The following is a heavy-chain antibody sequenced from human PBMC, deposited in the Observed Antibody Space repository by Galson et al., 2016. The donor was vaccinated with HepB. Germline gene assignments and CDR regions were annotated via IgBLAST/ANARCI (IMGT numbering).Heavy chain of an antibody. CDR1: GITFSSYW. CDR2: INLDGSRT. J-gene: IGHJ4*02. D-gene: IGHD3-3*01. V-gene: IGHV3-74*01. Sequence: SLRLSCGASGITFSSYWMHWVRQAPGKGLVWVSRINLDGSRTNYADSVKGRFTISRDNAKNTLYLQMNSLRAEDTAVYYCAREYYGFWRGYYFDYWGQGTLVTVSS. CDR3: AREYYGFWRGYYFDY.